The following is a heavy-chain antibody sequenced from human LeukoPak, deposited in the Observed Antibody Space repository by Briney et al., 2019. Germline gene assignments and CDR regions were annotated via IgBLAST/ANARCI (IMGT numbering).Heavy chain of an antibody. V-gene: IGHV1-69*13. J-gene: IGHJ6*02. Sequence: GASVKVSCKASGGTFSSYAISWVRQAPGQGLEWMGGIIPIFGTANYAQKFQGRVTITADESTSTAYMELSSLRSEDTAVYYCARASHGVPAAMYYYYYGMDVWGQGTTVTVSS. CDR2: IIPIFGTA. D-gene: IGHD2-2*01. CDR3: ARASHGVPAAMYYYYYGMDV. CDR1: GGTFSSYA.